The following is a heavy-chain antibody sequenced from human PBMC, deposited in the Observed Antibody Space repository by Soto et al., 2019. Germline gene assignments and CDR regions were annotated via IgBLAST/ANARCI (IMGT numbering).Heavy chain of an antibody. CDR1: GFTFSSYG. J-gene: IGHJ4*02. CDR3: AKQGEVIAVAGSYFDY. V-gene: IGHV3-30*18. D-gene: IGHD6-19*01. Sequence: GGSLRLSCAASGFTFSSYGMHWVRQAPGKGLEWVAVISYDGSNKYYADSVKGRFTISRDNSKNTLYLQMNSLRAEDTAVYYCAKQGEVIAVAGSYFDYWGQGTLVTVSS. CDR2: ISYDGSNK.